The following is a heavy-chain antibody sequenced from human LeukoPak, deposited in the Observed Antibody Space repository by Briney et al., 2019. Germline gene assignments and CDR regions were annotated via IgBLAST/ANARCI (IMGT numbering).Heavy chain of an antibody. Sequence: SSETLSLTCTVSGGSASSGYYYWSWIRQPPGMGLEWIGCIFYSGSTDYNSSLKSRVTISLDTSKNQFSLKLSSVTAADTAVYYCARDDVATTGHFDYWGQGTLVTVSS. V-gene: IGHV4-61*01. CDR1: GGSASSGYYY. CDR2: IFYSGST. CDR3: ARDDVATTGHFDY. J-gene: IGHJ4*02. D-gene: IGHD5-12*01.